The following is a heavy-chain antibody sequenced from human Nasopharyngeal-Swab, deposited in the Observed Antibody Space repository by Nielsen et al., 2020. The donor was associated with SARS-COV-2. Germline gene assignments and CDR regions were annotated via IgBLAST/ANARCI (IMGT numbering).Heavy chain of an antibody. CDR3: ARDTPAMFAY. CDR1: GFTFSIYT. Sequence: GESLKISCAASGFTFSIYTMNWVRQAPGKGLEWVSAISSTGDYIYYAASVKGRFTISRDNAKNSVYLQMNSLRVEDTAVYYCARDTPAMFAYWGQGTLVTVSS. V-gene: IGHV3-21*01. CDR2: ISSTGDYI. J-gene: IGHJ4*02.